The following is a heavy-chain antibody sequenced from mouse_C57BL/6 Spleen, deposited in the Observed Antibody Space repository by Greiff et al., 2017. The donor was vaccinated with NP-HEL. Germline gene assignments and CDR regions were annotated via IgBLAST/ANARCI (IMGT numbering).Heavy chain of an antibody. CDR3: ARGGGNYDYAMDY. Sequence: DVKLQESGPGLVKPSQSLSLTCSVTGYSITSGYYWNWIRQFPGNKLEWMGYISYDGSNNYNPSLKNRISITRDTSKNQFFLKLHSVTTEDTATYYCARGGGNYDYAMDYWGQGTSVTVSS. CDR1: GYSITSGYY. V-gene: IGHV3-6*01. J-gene: IGHJ4*01. CDR2: ISYDGSN. D-gene: IGHD2-1*01.